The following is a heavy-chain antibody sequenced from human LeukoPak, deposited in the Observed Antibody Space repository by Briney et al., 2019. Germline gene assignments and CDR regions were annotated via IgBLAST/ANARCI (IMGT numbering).Heavy chain of an antibody. Sequence: GASVKVSCKASGYTFTSYDINWVRQATGQGLEWMGWINPNSGGTNFAQKFQGRVTVTRDTSISTVYMVLSSLRSDDTAVFYCAREEPKELAFDYWGQGTLVTVSS. CDR2: INPNSGGT. V-gene: IGHV1-2*02. CDR3: AREEPKELAFDY. D-gene: IGHD1-14*01. CDR1: GYTFTSYD. J-gene: IGHJ4*02.